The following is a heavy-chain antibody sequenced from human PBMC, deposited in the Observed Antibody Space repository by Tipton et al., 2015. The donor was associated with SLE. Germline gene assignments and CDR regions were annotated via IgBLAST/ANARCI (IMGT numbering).Heavy chain of an antibody. Sequence: TLSLTCTVSGGSISSGSYYWSWIRQPAGKGLEWIGRIYTSGSTYSNPSLKSRVTISVDTSKNQFSLKLSSVTAADTAVYYCARDWSSSRYFDYWGQGTLVTVSS. V-gene: IGHV4-61*02. J-gene: IGHJ4*02. CDR1: GGSISSGSYY. CDR3: ARDWSSSRYFDY. D-gene: IGHD6-6*01. CDR2: IYTSGST.